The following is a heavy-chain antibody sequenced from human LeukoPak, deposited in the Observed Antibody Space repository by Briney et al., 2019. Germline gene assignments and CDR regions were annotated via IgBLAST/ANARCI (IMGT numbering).Heavy chain of an antibody. Sequence: GGSLRLSCAASGFTFSSYSMNWVRQAPGKGLEWVSSISSSSSYIYYADSVKGRFTISRDNAKNSLYLQMNSLRAEDTAVYYCARDREGYSSGWWGAGEGYYFDYWGQGTLVTVSS. D-gene: IGHD6-19*01. CDR2: ISSSSSYI. CDR1: GFTFSSYS. CDR3: ARDREGYSSGWWGAGEGYYFDY. J-gene: IGHJ4*02. V-gene: IGHV3-21*01.